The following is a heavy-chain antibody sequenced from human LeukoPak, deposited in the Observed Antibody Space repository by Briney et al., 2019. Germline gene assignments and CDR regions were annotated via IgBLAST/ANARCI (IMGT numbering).Heavy chain of an antibody. J-gene: IGHJ6*03. Sequence: ASVKVSCKASGGTFSSYAISWVRQAPGQGLEWVGGIIPIFGTANYAQKFQGRVTITTDESTSTAYMELSSLRSEDTAVYYCARCIAAAGTGYYYYYMDVWGKGTTVTVSS. CDR1: GGTFSSYA. V-gene: IGHV1-69*05. D-gene: IGHD6-13*01. CDR3: ARCIAAAGTGYYYYYMDV. CDR2: IIPIFGTA.